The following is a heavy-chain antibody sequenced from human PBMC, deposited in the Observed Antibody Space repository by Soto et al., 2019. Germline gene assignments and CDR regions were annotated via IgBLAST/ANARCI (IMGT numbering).Heavy chain of an antibody. CDR3: AKEGGNGWYLI. CDR2: INHSGST. CDR1: GGSFSGYY. J-gene: IGHJ4*02. V-gene: IGHV4-34*01. Sequence: PSETLSLTCAVYGGSFSGYYWSWIRQPPGKGLEWIGEINHSGSTNYNPSLKSRVTISVDTSKNQFSLKLSSVTAADTAVYFCAKEGGNGWYLIWGQGTLVTVSS. D-gene: IGHD6-19*01.